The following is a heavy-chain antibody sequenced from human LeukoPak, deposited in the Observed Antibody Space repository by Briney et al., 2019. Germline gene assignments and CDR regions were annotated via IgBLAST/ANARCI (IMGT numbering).Heavy chain of an antibody. CDR2: ISSSSSTI. CDR1: GFTFSMFS. Sequence: GGSLRLSCAASGFTFSMFSMNWVRQAPGKGLEWISYISSSSSTIHYADSVKGRFTISRDNAKKSVYLQMSSLRAEDTALYFCVRDSYCGGDCYRLHDLWGQGTLVAVSS. CDR3: VRDSYCGGDCYRLHDL. J-gene: IGHJ4*02. D-gene: IGHD2-21*02. V-gene: IGHV3-48*01.